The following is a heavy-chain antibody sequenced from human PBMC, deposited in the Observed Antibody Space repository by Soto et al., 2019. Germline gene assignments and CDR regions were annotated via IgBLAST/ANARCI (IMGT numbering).Heavy chain of an antibody. D-gene: IGHD3-3*01. V-gene: IGHV4-59*11. J-gene: IGHJ4*02. CDR3: ARSPSLIRFLEWFNFDY. CDR2: IYSSGST. Sequence: SETLSLTCTVSGGSISTHYWSRIRQPPGKGLEWIAYIYSSGSTNYNPSLKSRVTISVDTSKNQFSLKLSSVTAADTAVYYCARSPSLIRFLEWFNFDYWGQGTLVTVSS. CDR1: GGSISTHY.